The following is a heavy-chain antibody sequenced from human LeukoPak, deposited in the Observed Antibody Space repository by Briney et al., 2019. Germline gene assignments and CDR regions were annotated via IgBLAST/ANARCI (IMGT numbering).Heavy chain of an antibody. CDR1: GFTFSSYE. J-gene: IGHJ4*02. CDR3: ARETPYSSSWTVFDY. CDR2: ISSSGSTI. V-gene: IGHV3-48*03. Sequence: GGSLRLSCAASGFTFSSYEMNWVRQAPGKGLEWVSYISSSGSTIYYADSVKGRFTISRDNAKNSLYLQMNSLRAEDTAVYYCARETPYSSSWTVFDYWGQGTLVTVSS. D-gene: IGHD6-13*01.